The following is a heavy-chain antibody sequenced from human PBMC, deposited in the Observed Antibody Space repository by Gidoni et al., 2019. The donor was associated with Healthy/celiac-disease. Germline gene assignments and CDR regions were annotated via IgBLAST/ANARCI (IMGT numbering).Heavy chain of an antibody. CDR2: IYYSGST. V-gene: IGHV4-59*01. Sequence: QVQLQESGPGLVKPSETLSLTCTVSGGSISSYYWSWIRQPPGKGLEWIGYIYYSGSTNYNPSLKSRVTISVDTSKNQFSLKLSSVTAADTAVYYCAREGDGYPYWGQGTLVTVSS. D-gene: IGHD5-12*01. CDR3: AREGDGYPY. J-gene: IGHJ4*02. CDR1: GGSISSYY.